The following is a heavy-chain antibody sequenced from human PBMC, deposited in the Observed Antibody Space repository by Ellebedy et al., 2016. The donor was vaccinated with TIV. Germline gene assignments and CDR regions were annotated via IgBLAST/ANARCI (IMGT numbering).Heavy chain of an antibody. CDR2: IGSRSEYK. V-gene: IGHV3-23*01. Sequence: GESLKISCAASGFSFSTYDMAWVRQAPGKGLEWLSAIGSRSEYKFYTDSVKGRFTIARDNSKNTLWLQMYSLRDEDTAVYYCAKELVSMDSLSFDYWGLGTLVTVTS. J-gene: IGHJ4*02. D-gene: IGHD3-9*01. CDR1: GFSFSTYD. CDR3: AKELVSMDSLSFDY.